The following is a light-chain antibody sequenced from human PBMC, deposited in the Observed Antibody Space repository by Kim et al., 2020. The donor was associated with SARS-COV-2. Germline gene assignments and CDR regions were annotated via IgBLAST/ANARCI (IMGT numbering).Light chain of an antibody. CDR3: HVWHGTTDHQV. J-gene: IGLJ1*01. Sequence: SYELTQPPSLSVAPGETATLSCAGDRIRDKSVHWYHQRPGQAPVVVMTYDDDRPSGIPERFFGFNSGNTATLTISRVEAGDEGDYYCHVWHGTTDHQVFGTGTKVTVL. CDR2: YDD. V-gene: IGLV3-21*04. CDR1: RIRDKS.